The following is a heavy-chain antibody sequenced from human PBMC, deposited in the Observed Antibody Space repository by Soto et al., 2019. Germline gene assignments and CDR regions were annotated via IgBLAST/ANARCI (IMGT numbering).Heavy chain of an antibody. V-gene: IGHV4-34*01. J-gene: IGHJ5*02. CDR2: INHSGST. CDR1: GGSFSGYY. D-gene: IGHD6-19*01. Sequence: QVQLQQWGAGLLKPSETLSLTCAVYGGSFSGYYWSWIRQPPGKGLEWIGEINHSGSTNYNPSLKSRVTISVDTSKIQFSLKLSSVTAADTAVYYCARGIAVAGTMSRFDPWGQGTLVTVSS. CDR3: ARGIAVAGTMSRFDP.